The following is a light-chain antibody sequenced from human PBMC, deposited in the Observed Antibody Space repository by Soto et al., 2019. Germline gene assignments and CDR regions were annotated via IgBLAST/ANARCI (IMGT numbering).Light chain of an antibody. Sequence: ETVLTQYPATLSLSPGDSATLSCRASQSVRNFLAWYQQKPGQAPRLLFYDASNRAAGIPASFSGSGCWTGFALSISTLEPEDFGVYYCLQRTSWLSFGGGTKVEI. CDR1: QSVRNF. J-gene: IGKJ4*01. CDR2: DAS. CDR3: LQRTSWLS. V-gene: IGKV3-11*01.